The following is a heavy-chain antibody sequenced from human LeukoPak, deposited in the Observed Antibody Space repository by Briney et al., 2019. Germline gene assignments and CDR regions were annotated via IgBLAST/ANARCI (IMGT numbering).Heavy chain of an antibody. Sequence: SETLSLTCTVCGGSIRSSYYDWGWIRQPRGKGLEWIGSIYDSGRTYYNPSLKSRVTISVDTFTNQFSLKLTSVPAADTAVYYCARHYGPWGQGTLVTVSS. CDR2: IYDSGRT. CDR3: ARHYGP. CDR1: GGSIRSSYYD. J-gene: IGHJ5*02. D-gene: IGHD3-10*01. V-gene: IGHV4-39*01.